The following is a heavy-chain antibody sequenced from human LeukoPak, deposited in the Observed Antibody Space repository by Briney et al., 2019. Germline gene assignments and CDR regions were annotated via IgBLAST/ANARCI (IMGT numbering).Heavy chain of an antibody. Sequence: GGSLRLSCAASGFTFSSYEMNWVRQAPGKGLEWVSYISSSGSTIYYADSVKGRFTISRDNAKNSLYLQINSLRAEDTAVYYCARKGAVAGTLGYCGQGTLVIVSS. J-gene: IGHJ4*02. V-gene: IGHV3-48*03. CDR1: GFTFSSYE. CDR3: ARKGAVAGTLGY. D-gene: IGHD6-19*01. CDR2: ISSSGSTI.